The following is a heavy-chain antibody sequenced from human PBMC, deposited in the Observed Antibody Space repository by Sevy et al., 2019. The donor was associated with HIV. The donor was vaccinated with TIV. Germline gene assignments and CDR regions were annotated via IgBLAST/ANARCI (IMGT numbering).Heavy chain of an antibody. Sequence: GGSLRLSCAASGFTFSNAWMSWVRQAPGKGLEWVGRIKSKTDGGTTDYAAPVKGRFTISRDDSKNTLYLQMNSLKTEDTAVYYCTTYGITMVRGVITPRAGYFQHWGQGTLVTVSS. CDR1: GFTFSNAW. CDR2: IKSKTDGGTT. D-gene: IGHD3-10*01. CDR3: TTYGITMVRGVITPRAGYFQH. V-gene: IGHV3-15*01. J-gene: IGHJ1*01.